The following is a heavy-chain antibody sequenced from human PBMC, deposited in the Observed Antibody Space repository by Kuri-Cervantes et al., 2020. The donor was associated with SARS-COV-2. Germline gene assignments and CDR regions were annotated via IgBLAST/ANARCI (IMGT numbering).Heavy chain of an antibody. CDR1: GFTFSSYA. CDR2: IGGSGGST. CDR3: AKGIAVATGYFDY. D-gene: IGHD6-19*01. V-gene: IGHV3-23*01. Sequence: GESLKISCAASGFTFSSYAMSWVRQAPGKGLEWVSAIGGSGGSTYYADSVKGRFTISRDNSKNTLYLQMNSLRAEDTAVYYCAKGIAVATGYFDYWGQGTLVTVSS. J-gene: IGHJ4*02.